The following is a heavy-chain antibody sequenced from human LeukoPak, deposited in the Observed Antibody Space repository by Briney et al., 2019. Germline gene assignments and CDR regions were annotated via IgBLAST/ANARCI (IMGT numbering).Heavy chain of an antibody. V-gene: IGHV3-23*01. CDR2: FSTSGVNT. D-gene: IGHD1-1*01. J-gene: IGHJ4*02. CDR3: SKGFAPTGATHTAAGY. CDR1: GVTFSAYA. Sequence: GGSLRLSCTVSGVTFSAYAMSWVRQAPGKGLEWVSSFSTSGVNTYYAGSVKGRFTISRANSKHTPSLQMTSLRPEDSAVYYWSKGFAPTGATHTAAGYWGQGNLVTVSS.